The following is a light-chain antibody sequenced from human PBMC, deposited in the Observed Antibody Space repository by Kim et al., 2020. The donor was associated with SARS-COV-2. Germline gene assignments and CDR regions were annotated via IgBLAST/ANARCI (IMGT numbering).Light chain of an antibody. CDR1: SSDVSAYDY. Sequence: GQSVAISCTGSSSDVSAYDYVSWYQQHPGKAPKLMIHDVNDRPSGVSNRFSGSKSGNTASLTISGLQAEDEADYYCSSYTNSDTLVFGGGTQLTVL. CDR3: SSYTNSDTLV. V-gene: IGLV2-14*03. CDR2: DVN. J-gene: IGLJ3*02.